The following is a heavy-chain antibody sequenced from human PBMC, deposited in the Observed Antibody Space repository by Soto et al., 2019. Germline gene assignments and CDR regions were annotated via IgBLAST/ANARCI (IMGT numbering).Heavy chain of an antibody. Sequence: QVQLVQSGAEVKKPGSSVRASCEVSGGTFITYAVNWVRQAPGQGLEWMGVNIPVVGTVKYADKFQGRLTITADKSTGAASMELSSLSFEDTAVYYCAASGTDFWSGPPLNYYYGLNVWGQGTPFTVSS. CDR2: NIPVVGTV. D-gene: IGHD3-3*01. CDR1: GGTFITYA. J-gene: IGHJ6*02. CDR3: AASGTDFWSGPPLNYYYGLNV. V-gene: IGHV1-69*06.